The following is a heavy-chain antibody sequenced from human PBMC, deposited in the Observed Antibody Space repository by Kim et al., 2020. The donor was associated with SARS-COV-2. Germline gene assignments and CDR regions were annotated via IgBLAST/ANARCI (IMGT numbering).Heavy chain of an antibody. J-gene: IGHJ4*02. D-gene: IGHD2-21*01. CDR2: ISHDGSDK. CDR3: TKGPWDDCGGECDWGAPLIPYFNY. Sequence: GGSLRLSCVASEFTFSRFGMHWVRQGPGKGLEWLAHISHDGSDKYYADSVKGRFTISRDNSKNTLYLQLNSLRPGDTAVYYCTKGPWDDCGGECDWGAPLIPYFNYWGQGTLVTVSS. V-gene: IGHV3-30*18. CDR1: EFTFSRFG.